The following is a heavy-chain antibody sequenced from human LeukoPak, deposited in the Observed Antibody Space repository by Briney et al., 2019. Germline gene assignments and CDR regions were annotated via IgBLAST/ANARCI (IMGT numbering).Heavy chain of an antibody. Sequence: ASVKVSCKASGGTFSSYAISWVRQAPGQGLEWMGGIIPIFGTANYAQKFQGRVTITTDESTSTAYMELSSLRSEDTAVYYCARGLVYSNRFDYWGQGTLVTVSS. J-gene: IGHJ4*02. D-gene: IGHD4-11*01. CDR1: GGTFSSYA. V-gene: IGHV1-69*05. CDR2: IIPIFGTA. CDR3: ARGLVYSNRFDY.